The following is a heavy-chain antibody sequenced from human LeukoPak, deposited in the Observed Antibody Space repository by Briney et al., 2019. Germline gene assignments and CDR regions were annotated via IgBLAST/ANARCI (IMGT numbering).Heavy chain of an antibody. Sequence: GGSLRLSCAASGFTFSSYWMHWVRQAPGMGLVWVSRISSDGSSTIYADSVKGRFTISRDNAKNTLYLQMNSLRAEDTAVDYCARDWGGYGPTSHDYWGQGTLVTVSS. CDR2: ISSDGSST. J-gene: IGHJ4*02. D-gene: IGHD3-16*01. V-gene: IGHV3-74*01. CDR3: ARDWGGYGPTSHDY. CDR1: GFTFSSYW.